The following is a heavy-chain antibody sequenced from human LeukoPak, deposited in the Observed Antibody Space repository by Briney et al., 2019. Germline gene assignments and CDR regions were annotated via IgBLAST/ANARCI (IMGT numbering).Heavy chain of an antibody. CDR1: GFTFDDYA. Sequence: GGSLRLSCAASGFTFDDYAMHWVRQAPGKGLEWVSGISWNSGSIGYADSVKGRFTISRDNAENSLYLQMNSLRAEDTALYYCAKANQGYSSGSGAFDIWGQGTMVTVSS. D-gene: IGHD6-19*01. J-gene: IGHJ3*02. V-gene: IGHV3-9*01. CDR2: ISWNSGSI. CDR3: AKANQGYSSGSGAFDI.